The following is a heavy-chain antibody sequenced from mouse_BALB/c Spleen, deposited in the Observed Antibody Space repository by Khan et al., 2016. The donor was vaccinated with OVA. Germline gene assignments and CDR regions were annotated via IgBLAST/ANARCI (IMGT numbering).Heavy chain of an antibody. Sequence: VRLQQSGPELVKPGASVKIPCKASGYPFTDYNMDWVKQSHGKSLEWIGDITPNNGGTIYNQKFKGKATLTVDKSSSTAYMELRSLTSEDTAVYYCARGGFGSPFAYWGQGTLVTGSA. J-gene: IGHJ3*01. CDR3: ARGGFGSPFAY. CDR2: ITPNNGGT. D-gene: IGHD1-1*01. V-gene: IGHV1-18*01. CDR1: GYPFTDYN.